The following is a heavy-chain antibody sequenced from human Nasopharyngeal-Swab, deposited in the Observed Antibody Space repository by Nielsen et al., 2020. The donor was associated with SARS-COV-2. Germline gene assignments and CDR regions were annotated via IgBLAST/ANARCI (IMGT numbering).Heavy chain of an antibody. J-gene: IGHJ6*03. V-gene: IGHV3-30*18. CDR3: AKDAYSSSSGLPYYYYYMDV. D-gene: IGHD6-6*01. Sequence: GESLKISCAASGFTFSSYGMHWVRQAPGKGLEWVAVISYDGSNKYYADSVKGRFTIPRDNSKNTLYLQMNSLRAEDTAVYYCAKDAYSSSSGLPYYYYYMDVWGKGTTVTVSS. CDR2: ISYDGSNK. CDR1: GFTFSSYG.